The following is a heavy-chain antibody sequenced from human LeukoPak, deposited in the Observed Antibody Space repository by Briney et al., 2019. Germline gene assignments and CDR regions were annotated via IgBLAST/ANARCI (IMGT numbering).Heavy chain of an antibody. D-gene: IGHD4-17*01. CDR2: IWYDGSNK. CDR3: ASLDYGDPWQAFDI. CDR1: GFTFSSYG. J-gene: IGHJ3*02. Sequence: PGGSLRLSCAASGFTFSSYGMHWVRQAPGKGLEWVAVIWYDGSNKYYADSVKGRFTISRDNSKNTLYLQMNSLRAEDTAVYYCASLDYGDPWQAFDIWGQGTMVTVSS. V-gene: IGHV3-33*01.